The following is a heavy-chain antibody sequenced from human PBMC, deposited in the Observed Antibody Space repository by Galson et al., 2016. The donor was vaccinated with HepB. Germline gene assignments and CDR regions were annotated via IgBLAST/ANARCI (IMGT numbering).Heavy chain of an antibody. J-gene: IGHJ4*02. CDR2: INDNGYNT. CDR1: GFTFSNYA. D-gene: IGHD2-15*01. Sequence: SLRLSCAASGFTFSNYAMTWVRQSAAKGLEWVSSINDNGYNTYYADSVEGRFTISRDNSMDTLYFQMSSLRAEDTATYYCARAPQPSCTGPSCYPLDYWGQGTLVTVSS. CDR3: ARAPQPSCTGPSCYPLDY. V-gene: IGHV3-23*01.